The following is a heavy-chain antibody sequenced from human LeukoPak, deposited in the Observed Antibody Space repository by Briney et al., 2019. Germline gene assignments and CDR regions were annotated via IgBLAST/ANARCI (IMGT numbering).Heavy chain of an antibody. CDR2: IIPILGIA. J-gene: IGHJ4*02. Sequence: ASVKVSCKASGGTFSSYAISWVRQAPGQGLEWMGRIIPILGIANYAQKFQGRVTITADKSTSTAYMELSSLRSEDTAVYYCASGVERDGYYYDSSGYCSPLDYWGQGTLVTVSS. V-gene: IGHV1-69*04. CDR3: ASGVERDGYYYDSSGYCSPLDY. D-gene: IGHD3-22*01. CDR1: GGTFSSYA.